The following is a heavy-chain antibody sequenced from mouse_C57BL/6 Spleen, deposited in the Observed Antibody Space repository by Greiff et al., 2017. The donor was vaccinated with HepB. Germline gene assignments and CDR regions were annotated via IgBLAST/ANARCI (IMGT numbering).Heavy chain of an antibody. V-gene: IGHV3-6*01. CDR2: ISYDGSN. J-gene: IGHJ4*01. D-gene: IGHD2-4*01. Sequence: EVQLQESGPGLVKPSQSLSLTCSVPGYSITSGYYWNWIRQFPGNKLEWMGYISYDGSNNYNPSLKNRISITRDTSKNQFFLKLNSVTTEDTATYYCARIHYDVYAMDYWGQGTSVTVSS. CDR1: GYSITSGYY. CDR3: ARIHYDVYAMDY.